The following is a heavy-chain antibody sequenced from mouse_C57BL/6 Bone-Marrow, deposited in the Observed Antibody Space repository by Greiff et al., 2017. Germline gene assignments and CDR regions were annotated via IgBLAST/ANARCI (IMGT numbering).Heavy chain of an antibody. CDR1: GYTFTDYE. CDR2: IDPETGGT. D-gene: IGHD4-1*01. V-gene: IGHV1-15*01. Sequence: QVQLQQPGAELVKPGASVKMSCKASGYTFTDYEMHWVKQTPVHGLEWIGAIDPETGGTAYNQKFKGKAILTADKSSSTAYMELRSLTSEDSAVYYCTRRELGLDYWGQGTTLTVSS. J-gene: IGHJ2*01. CDR3: TRRELGLDY.